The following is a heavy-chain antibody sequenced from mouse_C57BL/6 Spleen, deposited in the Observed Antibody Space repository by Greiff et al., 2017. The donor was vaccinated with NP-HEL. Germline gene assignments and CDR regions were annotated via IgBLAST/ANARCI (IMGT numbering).Heavy chain of an antibody. CDR3: ATYSNYPFAY. V-gene: IGHV1-81*01. Sequence: QVQLQQSGAELARPGASVKLSCKASGYTFTSYGISWVKQRTGQGLEWIGEIYPRSGNTYYNEKFKGKATLTADKSSSTAYMELRSLTSEDSAVYFCATYSNYPFAYWGQGTLVTVSA. CDR2: IYPRSGNT. CDR1: GYTFTSYG. J-gene: IGHJ3*01. D-gene: IGHD2-5*01.